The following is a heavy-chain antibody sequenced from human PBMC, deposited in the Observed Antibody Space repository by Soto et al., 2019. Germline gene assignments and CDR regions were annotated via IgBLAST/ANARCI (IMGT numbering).Heavy chain of an antibody. CDR2: ISYDGSLQ. J-gene: IGHJ4*02. CDR1: GFAFSSYG. V-gene: IGHV3-30*03. CDR3: VSDRGYGHASVPYS. Sequence: QAQLVESGGGVVQPGRSLRLSCAASGFAFSSYGMHWVRQAPGTGLEWVAVISYDGSLQHYADSVKGRFTISRDNSKNMVLLQMSSRGAEDTAVYYCVSDRGYGHASVPYSWGQGTLVSVSS. D-gene: IGHD5-18*01.